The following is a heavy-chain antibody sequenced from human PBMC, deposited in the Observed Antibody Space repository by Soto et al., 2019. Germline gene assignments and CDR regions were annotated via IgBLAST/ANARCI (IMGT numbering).Heavy chain of an antibody. D-gene: IGHD3-22*01. V-gene: IGHV3-74*01. CDR2: INSDGSST. CDR3: ARARIYFYDSSGYPGSRFDY. Sequence: GGSLRLSCAASGFTFSSYWMHWVRQAPGKGLVWVSRINSDGSSTSYADSVKGRFTISRDNAKNTLYLQMNSLRAEDTAVYYCARARIYFYDSSGYPGSRFDYRGQGTLVTVSS. J-gene: IGHJ4*02. CDR1: GFTFSSYW.